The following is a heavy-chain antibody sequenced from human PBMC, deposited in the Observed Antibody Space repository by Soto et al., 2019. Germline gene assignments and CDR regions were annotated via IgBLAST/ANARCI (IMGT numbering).Heavy chain of an antibody. J-gene: IGHJ3*02. CDR2: ISAYNGNT. V-gene: IGHV1-18*01. CDR1: GYTFTSYG. Sequence: ASVKVCCKASGYTFTSYGISWVRQAPGQGLEWMGWISAYNGNTNYAQKLQGRVTMTTDTSTSTAYMELRSLRSDDTAVYYCARWWTNIDAFDIWGQGTMVTVSS. D-gene: IGHD2-15*01. CDR3: ARWWTNIDAFDI.